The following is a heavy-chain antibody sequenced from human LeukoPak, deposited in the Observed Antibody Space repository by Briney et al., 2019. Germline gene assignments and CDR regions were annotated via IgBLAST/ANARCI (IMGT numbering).Heavy chain of an antibody. D-gene: IGHD6-25*01. CDR1: ESTFGDYA. J-gene: IGHJ5*02. CDR2: IRRKAYGGTT. Sequence: GGSLRLSCTASESTFGDYAMSWVRQAPGKGLEWVSFIRRKAYGGTTEYTASVKGRFTISRDDSKSIAYLQVNSLKTEDTAVYYCTRVVSGWFDPWGQGTLVTVSS. V-gene: IGHV3-49*04. CDR3: TRVVSGWFDP.